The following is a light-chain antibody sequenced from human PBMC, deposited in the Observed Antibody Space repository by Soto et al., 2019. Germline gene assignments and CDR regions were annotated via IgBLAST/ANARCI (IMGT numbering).Light chain of an antibody. CDR2: AAS. Sequence: AIRMTQSPSSFSASTGDRVTITCRASQGISSYLAWYQQKPGKAPKLLIYAASTLQSGVPSGFSGSGSGTDFTLTISSLQPDDFATYYCQQYNSYSSRYTFGQGTKLEIK. CDR1: QGISSY. J-gene: IGKJ2*01. CDR3: QQYNSYSSRYT. V-gene: IGKV1-8*01.